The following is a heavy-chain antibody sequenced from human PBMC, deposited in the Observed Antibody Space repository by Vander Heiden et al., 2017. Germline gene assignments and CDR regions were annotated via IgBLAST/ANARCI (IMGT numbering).Heavy chain of an antibody. CDR2: IWYDGSNK. CDR3: ARDRAAIAADNWFDP. V-gene: IGHV3-33*01. J-gene: IGHJ5*02. CDR1: GFTFRSYG. D-gene: IGHD6-6*01. Sequence: QVQLVESGGGVVQPGRSLRLSCAASGFTFRSYGLHWVPQAPGKGLEWVAVIWYDGSNKYYADSVKGRFTISRDNSKNTLYLQMNSLRAEDTAVYYCARDRAAIAADNWFDPWGQGTLVTLSS.